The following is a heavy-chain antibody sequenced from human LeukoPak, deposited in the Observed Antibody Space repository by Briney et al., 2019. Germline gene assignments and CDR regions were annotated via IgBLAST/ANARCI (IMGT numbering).Heavy chain of an antibody. J-gene: IGHJ4*02. V-gene: IGHV3-7*05. CDR2: IKQDGSEK. D-gene: IGHD2-2*01. Sequence: PGRSLRLSCAASGFTFSSYWMSWVRQAPGKGLEWVANIKQDGSEKYYVDSVKGRFTISRDNAKNSLYLQMNSLRAEDTAVYYCARGAPYCSSTSCYFDYWGQGTLVTVSS. CDR1: GFTFSSYW. CDR3: ARGAPYCSSTSCYFDY.